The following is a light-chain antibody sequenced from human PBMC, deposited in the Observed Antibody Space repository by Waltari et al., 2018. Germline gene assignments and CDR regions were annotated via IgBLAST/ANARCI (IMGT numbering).Light chain of an antibody. CDR1: QGINSA. V-gene: IGKV1-13*02. J-gene: IGKJ5*01. CDR3: QQFKI. CDR2: DAS. Sequence: AIQLNQSPSSLSASVGDRVTIACRASQGINSALAWYQLKPGKAPKLLIYDASSLESGVPSRFSGSGSGTDFTLTISSLQPEDFATYYCQQFKIFGQGTRLEIK.